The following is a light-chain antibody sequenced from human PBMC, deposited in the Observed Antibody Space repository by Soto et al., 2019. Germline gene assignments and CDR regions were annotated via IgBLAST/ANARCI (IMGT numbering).Light chain of an antibody. Sequence: SVVPQPASVCRSPGQSMTNYCTGTSSDVGSYNHVSWYQQHPGKAPKLMIYEGSKRPSGVSNRFSGSKSGNTASLTISGLQADDEADYYCCSYAGSSTFYVFGTGTTGTVL. V-gene: IGLV2-23*01. CDR3: CSYAGSSTFYV. CDR2: EGS. J-gene: IGLJ1*01. CDR1: SSDVGSYNH.